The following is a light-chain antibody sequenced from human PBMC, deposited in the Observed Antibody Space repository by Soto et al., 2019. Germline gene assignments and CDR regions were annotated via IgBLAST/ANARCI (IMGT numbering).Light chain of an antibody. V-gene: IGKV3-11*01. CDR3: QQRSDWPST. J-gene: IGKJ4*01. Sequence: EIVLTQSPVTLSLSLGERATLSCRASQSVGSYFAWYQQKPGQAPRLLIYDASSRATGIPARFSGSGSGTDFTLTISSLEPEDFAVYYCQQRSDWPSTFGGGTRVEIK. CDR2: DAS. CDR1: QSVGSY.